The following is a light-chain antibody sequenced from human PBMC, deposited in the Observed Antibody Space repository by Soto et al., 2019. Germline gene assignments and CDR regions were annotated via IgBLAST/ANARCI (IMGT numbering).Light chain of an antibody. CDR2: DAS. CDR1: QNINNY. CDR3: QQYENLPT. V-gene: IGKV1-33*01. Sequence: DIQMTQSPSSLSASVGDRVIITGQASQNINNYLNWYQQKPGRAPKLLIYDASNLEAGVPSRFRGSGSGTDFTFTISRLQPEDIATYYCQQYENLPTFGQGTRLEI. J-gene: IGKJ5*01.